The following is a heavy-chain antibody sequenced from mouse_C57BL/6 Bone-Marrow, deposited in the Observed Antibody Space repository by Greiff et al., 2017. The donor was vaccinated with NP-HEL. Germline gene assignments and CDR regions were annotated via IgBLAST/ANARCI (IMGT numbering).Heavy chain of an antibody. CDR3: ARATYYDYDGAMDY. Sequence: VQLKQSGPELVKPGASVKISCKASGYTFTDYYMNWVKQSHGKSLEWIGDINPNNGGTSYNQKFKGKATLTVDKSSSTAYMELRSLTSEDSAVDYCARATYYDYDGAMDYWGQGTSVTVSS. D-gene: IGHD2-4*01. J-gene: IGHJ4*01. CDR2: INPNNGGT. CDR1: GYTFTDYY. V-gene: IGHV1-26*01.